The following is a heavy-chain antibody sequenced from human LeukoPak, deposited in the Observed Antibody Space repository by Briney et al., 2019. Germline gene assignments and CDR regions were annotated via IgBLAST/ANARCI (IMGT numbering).Heavy chain of an antibody. CDR1: GYTFTCYY. D-gene: IGHD2-15*01. J-gene: IGHJ4*02. CDR3: ARGGRYCSGGSCYQDY. Sequence: ASVKVSFTASGYTFTCYYMHWVRQAPGQGLEWMGWINPNSGGTNYAQKFQGRVTMTRDTSISTAYMELSRLRSDDTAVYYCARGGRYCSGGSCYQDYWGQGTLVTVSS. CDR2: INPNSGGT. V-gene: IGHV1-2*02.